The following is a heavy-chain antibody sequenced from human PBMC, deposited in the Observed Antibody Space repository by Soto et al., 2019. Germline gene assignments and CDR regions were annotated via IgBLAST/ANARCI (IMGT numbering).Heavy chain of an antibody. CDR3: ARGYSFYIVVVPAAMAPPYYYYGMDV. D-gene: IGHD2-2*01. V-gene: IGHV1-8*01. J-gene: IGHJ6*02. CDR2: MNPISGNT. Sequence: ASVKVSCKASGYTFTSYDINWVRQATGQGLEWMGWMNPISGNTGYAQKFQGRVTMTRNTSISTAYMELSSLRSEDTAVYYCARGYSFYIVVVPAAMAPPYYYYGMDVWGQGTTVTVSS. CDR1: GYTFTSYD.